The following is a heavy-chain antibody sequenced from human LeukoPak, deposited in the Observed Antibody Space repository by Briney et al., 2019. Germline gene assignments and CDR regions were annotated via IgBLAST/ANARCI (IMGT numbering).Heavy chain of an antibody. CDR2: IYTSGST. V-gene: IGHV4-61*02. Sequence: PSETLSLTCTVSGGSISSGSYYWSWIRQPAGKGLEWIGRIYTSGSTNYNPSLKSRVTISVDTSKNQFSLKLSSLTAADTAVYYCARARRIIDYWGQGTLVTVSS. CDR3: ARARRIIDY. J-gene: IGHJ4*02. D-gene: IGHD2-15*01. CDR1: GGSISSGSYY.